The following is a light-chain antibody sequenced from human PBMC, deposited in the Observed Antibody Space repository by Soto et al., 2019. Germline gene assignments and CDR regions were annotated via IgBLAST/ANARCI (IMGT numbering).Light chain of an antibody. V-gene: IGKV1-9*01. CDR1: QDIANY. Sequence: IQLTQSPSFLSASVGDRVTITCLASQDIANYLAWYQQKPGKAPKFLIYATSTFQSGVPSRFSGGGSGTEFTLTISSLQPEDFATYYCQQVNSYPLTFGGGTKVDIK. CDR3: QQVNSYPLT. CDR2: ATS. J-gene: IGKJ4*01.